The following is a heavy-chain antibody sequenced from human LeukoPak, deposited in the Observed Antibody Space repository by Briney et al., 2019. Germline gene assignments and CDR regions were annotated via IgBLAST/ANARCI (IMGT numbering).Heavy chain of an antibody. J-gene: IGHJ4*02. CDR2: IKSDGSET. V-gene: IGHV3-74*01. CDR3: ARTDNLDY. CDR1: GFPLGSNW. D-gene: IGHD5-24*01. Sequence: GSLRLSCAASGFPLGSNWMHWVRQAPGKGLVWVSRIKSDGSETSYADSVKGRFTISRDNAKNTLYLQMNSLRAEDTAVYYCARTDNLDYWGQGTLVTVSS.